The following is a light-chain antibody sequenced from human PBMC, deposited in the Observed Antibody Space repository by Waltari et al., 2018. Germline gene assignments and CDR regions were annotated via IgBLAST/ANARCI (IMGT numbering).Light chain of an antibody. CDR2: AAS. J-gene: IGKJ1*01. CDR3: QQYGSSPWT. V-gene: IGKV3-20*01. Sequence: EIVLTQSPGTLSLSPGEGATLSCRASQSIIGSYLAWYQQKPGQAPSLLIYAASSRATDIPDRFSGSGSGTDFTLTISRLEPEDFAVYYCQQYGSSPWTFGQGTKVEIK. CDR1: QSIIGSY.